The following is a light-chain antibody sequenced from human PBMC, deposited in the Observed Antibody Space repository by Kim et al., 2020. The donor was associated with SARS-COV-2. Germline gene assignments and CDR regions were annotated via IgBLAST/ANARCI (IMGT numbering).Light chain of an antibody. CDR1: GSDVGAYKY. V-gene: IGLV2-14*03. CDR2: DVS. Sequence: SIPPSCPGPGSDVGAYKYVSWHQQHPSKAPKRLIYDVSDRPSGVSNRFSGSKSGNAASLTISGLQAEDEADYYCYSYTSKSTPYVFGTGTKVTVL. CDR3: YSYTSKSTPYV. J-gene: IGLJ1*01.